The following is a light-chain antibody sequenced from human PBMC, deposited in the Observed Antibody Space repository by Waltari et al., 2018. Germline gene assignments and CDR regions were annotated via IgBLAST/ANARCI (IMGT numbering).Light chain of an antibody. CDR1: QYITSGW. CDR3: QQYDGLVVT. J-gene: IGKJ4*01. CDR2: AAS. V-gene: IGKV3-20*01. Sequence: EIVLTQSPGTLSLSPGERVILSCRASQYITSGWMTWYHQKPGQAPRLLIYAASTRAPGVPDRFSGSGSGTDFTLTISRLEPEDSAVYYCQQYDGLVVTFGGGTKVEIK.